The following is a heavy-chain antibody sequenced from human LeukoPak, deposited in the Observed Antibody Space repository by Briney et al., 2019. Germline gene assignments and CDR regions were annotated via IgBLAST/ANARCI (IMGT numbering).Heavy chain of an antibody. D-gene: IGHD5-18*01. Sequence: ASVKVSCMASGYTFTSYYMHWVRQAPGQGLEWMGIINPSGGSTSYAQKFQGRVTMTRDTSTSTVYMELSSLRSEDTAVYYCARDHGGDTAMVPALDYWGQGTLVTVSS. CDR3: ARDHGGDTAMVPALDY. J-gene: IGHJ4*02. CDR2: INPSGGST. CDR1: GYTFTSYY. V-gene: IGHV1-46*01.